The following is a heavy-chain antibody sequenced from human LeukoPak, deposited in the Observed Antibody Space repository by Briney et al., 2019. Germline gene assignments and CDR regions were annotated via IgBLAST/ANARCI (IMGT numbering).Heavy chain of an antibody. CDR3: ARRVRRGYSYGYLDY. J-gene: IGHJ4*02. D-gene: IGHD5-18*01. CDR1: GFTFSSYA. V-gene: IGHV4-34*01. Sequence: GSLRLSCAASGFTFSSYAMSWVRQAPGKGLEWIGEINHSGSTNYNPSLKRRVTISVDTSKNQFSLKLSSVTAADTAVYYCARRVRRGYSYGYLDYWGQGTLVTVSS. CDR2: INHSGST.